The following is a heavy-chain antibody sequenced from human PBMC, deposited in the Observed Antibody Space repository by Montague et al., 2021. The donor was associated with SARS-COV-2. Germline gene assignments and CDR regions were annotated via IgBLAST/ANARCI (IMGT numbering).Heavy chain of an antibody. Sequence: SLRLSCAASGFIFSAYTINWVRQAPGKGLEWVSSISPDTTFYADAVKGRFTISRDNARNSVYLQMNTLRAEDMATYFCARALVQPGRPRRDLDFWGRGTLVTVSS. CDR2: ISPDTT. CDR1: GFIFSAYT. CDR3: ARALVQPGRPRRDLDF. V-gene: IGHV3-69-1*02. J-gene: IGHJ4*02. D-gene: IGHD1-1*01.